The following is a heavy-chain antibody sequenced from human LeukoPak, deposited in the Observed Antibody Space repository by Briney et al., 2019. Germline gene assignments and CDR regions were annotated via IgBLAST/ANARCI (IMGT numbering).Heavy chain of an antibody. V-gene: IGHV3-9*01. D-gene: IGHD2-15*01. J-gene: IGHJ4*02. CDR2: ISWNSGSI. CDR1: GFTFDDYA. Sequence: GGSLRLSCAVSGFTFDDYAMHWVRQAPGKGLEWVSGISWNSGSIGYADSVKGRFTISRDNAKNTLYLQMNSLRAEDTAVYYCAKGPNQYCSGGSCYVDYWGQGTLVTVSS. CDR3: AKGPNQYCSGGSCYVDY.